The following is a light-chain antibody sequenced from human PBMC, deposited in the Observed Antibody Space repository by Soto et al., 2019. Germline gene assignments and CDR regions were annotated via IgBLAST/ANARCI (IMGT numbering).Light chain of an antibody. J-gene: IGKJ1*01. CDR1: QGIGSD. Sequence: DIQMTQSPSSLSASVGDRVTITFRASQGIGSDLGWYQQKPGKAPKRLIYAASSLQSGVPSRFRGSGSGTEFTLTISSLQPEDFATYYCLQHNSYPRTFGQGTKVDIK. CDR2: AAS. V-gene: IGKV1-17*01. CDR3: LQHNSYPRT.